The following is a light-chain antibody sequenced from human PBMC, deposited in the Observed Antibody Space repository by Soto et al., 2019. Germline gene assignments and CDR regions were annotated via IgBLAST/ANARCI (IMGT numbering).Light chain of an antibody. J-gene: IGKJ5*01. V-gene: IGKV3-15*01. CDR3: QQYNNWPPFT. CDR2: GAS. CDR1: QSVSNN. Sequence: ELVMTQSPVTLSVSTGERATLSCRASQSVSNNLAWYQQKPGQAPSLLIYGASTRATGIPARFSGSGSGTEFTLTISSLQSEDFAVYYCQQYNNWPPFTFGQGTRLEIK.